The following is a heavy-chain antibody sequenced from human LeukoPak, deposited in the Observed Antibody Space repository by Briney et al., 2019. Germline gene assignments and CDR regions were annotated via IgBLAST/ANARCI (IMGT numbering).Heavy chain of an antibody. Sequence: PGGSLRLSCAASGFTFSSYWMSWVRQAPGKGQEWVANIKQDGSEKYYVDSVKGRFTISRDNAKNSLYLQMNSLRAEDTAVYYCARDLDYDFWSGYLDYWGQGTLVTVSS. CDR1: GFTFSSYW. CDR3: ARDLDYDFWSGYLDY. CDR2: IKQDGSEK. D-gene: IGHD3-3*01. J-gene: IGHJ4*02. V-gene: IGHV3-7*01.